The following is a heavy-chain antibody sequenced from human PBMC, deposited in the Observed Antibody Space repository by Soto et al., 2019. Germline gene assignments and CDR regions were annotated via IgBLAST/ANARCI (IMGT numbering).Heavy chain of an antibody. CDR1: GFPFSAEA. J-gene: IGHJ4*02. D-gene: IGHD6-13*01. V-gene: IGHV3-30-3*01. CDR2: ISYDGNNK. CDR3: ARDYSSGWCLDY. Sequence: QVQLVESGGGVVQPGNSLRLSCAGSGFPFSAEAMHWVRQAPGKGLEWVAAISYDGNNKNHADSVKGRFTVSRDNSKNTRYLQMYRLRPEDTAVYYCARDYSSGWCLDYWGQGSLVTVSS.